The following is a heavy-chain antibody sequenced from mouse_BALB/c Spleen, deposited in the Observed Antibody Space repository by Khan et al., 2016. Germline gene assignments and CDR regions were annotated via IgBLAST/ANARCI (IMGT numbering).Heavy chain of an antibody. Sequence: VELKESGPGLVAPSQSLSITCTVSGFSLTNSGVHWVRQPPRKGLVWLGEIWAGGSTDYNSALMSRLSITRDTTQNQVFLKMNSLQTDDTAMYCCARDDQDFDAWFASWGQGTLVTVSA. J-gene: IGHJ3*01. CDR2: IWAGGST. CDR3: ARDDQDFDAWFAS. CDR1: GFSLTNSG. V-gene: IGHV2-9*02.